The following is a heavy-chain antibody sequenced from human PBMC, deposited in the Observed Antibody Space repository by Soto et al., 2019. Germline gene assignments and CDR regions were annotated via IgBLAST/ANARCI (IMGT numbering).Heavy chain of an antibody. Sequence: QVQLVQSGAEVKKPGSSVKVSCKASGGTFSSYAISWVRQAPGQGLEWMGGIIPIFGTANYAQKFQGRVTITADESTSTAYMELSSLRSEDKAVYYCARGRGHYYDSSGRSSYWYFDLWGRGTLVTVSS. CDR2: IIPIFGTA. D-gene: IGHD3-22*01. V-gene: IGHV1-69*01. J-gene: IGHJ2*01. CDR1: GGTFSSYA. CDR3: ARGRGHYYDSSGRSSYWYFDL.